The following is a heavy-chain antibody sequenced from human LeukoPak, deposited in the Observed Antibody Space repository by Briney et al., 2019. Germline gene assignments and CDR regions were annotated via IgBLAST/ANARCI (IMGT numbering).Heavy chain of an antibody. D-gene: IGHD3-10*02. Sequence: GGSLRLSCAASGFAFSSYSMNWVRQAPGKGLEWVSSISSSSGSKYYSDSLKGRFTISRDNAKDLLYLQMNSLRAEDTAVYYCARDLHVQGIITNTNWFDPWGQGTLVTVSS. CDR3: ARDLHVQGIITNTNWFDP. J-gene: IGHJ5*02. V-gene: IGHV3-21*01. CDR1: GFAFSSYS. CDR2: ISSSSGSK.